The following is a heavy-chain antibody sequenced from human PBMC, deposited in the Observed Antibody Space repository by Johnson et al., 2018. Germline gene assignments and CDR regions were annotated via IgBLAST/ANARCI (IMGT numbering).Heavy chain of an antibody. V-gene: IGHV3-20*04. CDR1: GFTFDDYG. J-gene: IGHJ3*02. CDR2: INWNGGST. CDR3: ASDKGLMGGYAFDI. Sequence: EVQLVESGGGVIRPGGSLRLSCAASGFTFDDYGMTWVRQGPGKGLEWVSGINWNGGSTGYADSVKGRFIISRDNAKNSLYLQMNSLGAEDTAVYYCASDKGLMGGYAFDIWGQGTMVTVSS. D-gene: IGHD3-16*01.